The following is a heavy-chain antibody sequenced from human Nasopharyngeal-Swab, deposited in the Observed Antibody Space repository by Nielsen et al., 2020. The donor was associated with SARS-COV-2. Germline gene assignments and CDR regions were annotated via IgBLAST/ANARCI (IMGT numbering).Heavy chain of an antibody. D-gene: IGHD6-19*01. V-gene: IGHV4-39*01. CDR1: GGSISSSSYY. J-gene: IGHJ4*02. Sequence: SETLSLTCTVSGGSISSSSYYWGWIRQPPGKGLEWTGSIYYSGSTYYNPSLKSRVTISVDTSKNQFSLKLSSVTAADTAVYYCARPLYSSGWYTGYWGQGTLVTVSS. CDR3: ARPLYSSGWYTGY. CDR2: IYYSGST.